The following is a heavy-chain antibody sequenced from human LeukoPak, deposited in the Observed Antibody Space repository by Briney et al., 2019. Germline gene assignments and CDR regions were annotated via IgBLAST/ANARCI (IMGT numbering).Heavy chain of an antibody. V-gene: IGHV3-30*03. Sequence: PGGSLRLSCAASGFTFSSYGMHWVRRAPGKGLEWVAVISYDGSNKYYADSVKGRFTISRDNAKNTLYLQMNSLRAEDTAVYYCARDLSVGRGYWGQGTLVTVSS. J-gene: IGHJ4*02. CDR2: ISYDGSNK. D-gene: IGHD5-24*01. CDR3: ARDLSVGRGY. CDR1: GFTFSSYG.